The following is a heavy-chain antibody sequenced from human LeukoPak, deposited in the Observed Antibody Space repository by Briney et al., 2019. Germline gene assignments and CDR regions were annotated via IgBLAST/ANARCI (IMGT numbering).Heavy chain of an antibody. D-gene: IGHD6-19*01. Sequence: PSETLSLTCTVSGGSISSNYWSWIRQPPGKGLEWIGYIYYSGSTYYNPSLKSRVTISVDTSKNQFSLKLSSVTAADTAVYYCARTIAVAGYYFDYWGQGTLVTVSS. CDR2: IYYSGST. CDR3: ARTIAVAGYYFDY. J-gene: IGHJ4*02. CDR1: GGSISSNY. V-gene: IGHV4-59*08.